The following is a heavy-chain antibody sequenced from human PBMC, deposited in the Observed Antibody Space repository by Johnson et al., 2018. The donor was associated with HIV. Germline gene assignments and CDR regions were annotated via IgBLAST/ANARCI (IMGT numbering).Heavy chain of an antibody. V-gene: IGHV3-20*04. J-gene: IGHJ3*01. Sequence: VQLVESGGGVVRPGGSLRLSCAASGFTFDDYGMSWVRQAPGKGLEWVSAIGTAGDTYYPGSVKGRFTISRDNAKNSLYLQMNSLRAEDTAVYYCARGRWLQLDAFDLWGQGTMVSVPS. CDR2: IGTAGDT. CDR3: ARGRWLQLDAFDL. CDR1: GFTFDDYG. D-gene: IGHD5-24*01.